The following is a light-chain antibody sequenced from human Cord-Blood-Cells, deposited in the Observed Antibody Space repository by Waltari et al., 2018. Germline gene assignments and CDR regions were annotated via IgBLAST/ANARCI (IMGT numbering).Light chain of an antibody. CDR2: DAS. J-gene: IGKJ1*01. V-gene: IGKV3-11*01. Sequence: EIVLTQSPATLTLSPGERATLSCRASQSVSSYLAWYQQKPGQSPRLLIYDASNRATGIPAKFSGSGSATDFTLTISSLEPEDFAVYYCQQRRNWPRTFGQGTKVEIK. CDR1: QSVSSY. CDR3: QQRRNWPRT.